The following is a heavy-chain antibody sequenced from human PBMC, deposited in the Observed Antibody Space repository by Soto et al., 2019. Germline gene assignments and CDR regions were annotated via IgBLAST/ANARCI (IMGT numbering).Heavy chain of an antibody. D-gene: IGHD6-13*01. Sequence: EVQLLESGGDLVQPGGSLRLSCVASGFSFSNYAMSWVRQVPGKGLEWVSVISGRDDSTYYADSVKGRFTISRDNSKNTLYLRMNSLRAEDTAIYYCARDRERDAWYEDYWGQGTLVTVSS. CDR1: GFSFSNYA. V-gene: IGHV3-23*01. CDR2: ISGRDDST. CDR3: ARDRERDAWYEDY. J-gene: IGHJ4*02.